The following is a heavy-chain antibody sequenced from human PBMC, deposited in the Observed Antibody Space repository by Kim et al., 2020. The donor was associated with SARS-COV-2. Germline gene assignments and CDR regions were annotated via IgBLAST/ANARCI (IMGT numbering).Heavy chain of an antibody. J-gene: IGHJ5*01. CDR3: ARVTIWEVFSDFCA. V-gene: IGHV4-39*01. CDR2: VYYNSDS. CDR1: GGSISSHYYC. D-gene: IGHD3-3*01. Sequence: SETLSLTCTVSGGSISSHYYCWVWQPQPTGQGLQWIGSVYYNSDSFHNFTLKSPVTISIDTNKFQLSLDFGSATAADTALYSCARVTIWEVFSDFCAWG.